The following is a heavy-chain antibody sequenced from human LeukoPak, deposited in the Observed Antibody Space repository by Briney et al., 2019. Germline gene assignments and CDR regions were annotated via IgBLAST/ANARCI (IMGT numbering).Heavy chain of an antibody. CDR3: ARDLVRGAYDY. Sequence: PGGSLRLSCAASGFTFSSYTMHWVRQTPGKGLEWVAVIWYDGSNKYYADSVKGRFTISRDNSKNTLYLQMNGLRAEDTAVYYCARDLVRGAYDYWGQGILVTVSS. V-gene: IGHV3-30*04. CDR2: IWYDGSNK. J-gene: IGHJ4*02. D-gene: IGHD3-10*01. CDR1: GFTFSSYT.